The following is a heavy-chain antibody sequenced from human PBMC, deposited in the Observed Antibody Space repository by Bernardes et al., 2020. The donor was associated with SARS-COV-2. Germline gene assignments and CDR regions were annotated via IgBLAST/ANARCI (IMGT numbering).Heavy chain of an antibody. D-gene: IGHD5-12*01. CDR3: ARVKRWLSLFDY. J-gene: IGHJ4*02. V-gene: IGHV1-2*02. Sequence: ASVKVSCKASGYTFTGYYMHWVRQAPGQGLEWMGWINPNRGGTNYAQKFQGRVTMTRDTSISTAYMELSRLRSDDTAVYYCARVKRWLSLFDYWGQGILVTVSS. CDR2: INPNRGGT. CDR1: GYTFTGYY.